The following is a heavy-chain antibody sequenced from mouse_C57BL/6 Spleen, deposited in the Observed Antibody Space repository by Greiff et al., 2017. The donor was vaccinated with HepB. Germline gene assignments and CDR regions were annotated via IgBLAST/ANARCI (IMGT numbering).Heavy chain of an antibody. V-gene: IGHV1-15*01. CDR3: TRGDYYGSLSYWYFDG. CDR1: GYTFTDYE. D-gene: IGHD1-1*01. Sequence: QVQLQQSGAELVRPGASVTLSCKASGYTFTDYEMHWVKQTPVHGLEWIGAIDPETGGTAYNQKFKGKAILTADKSSSTAYMELRSLTSEDSAVYYCTRGDYYGSLSYWYFDGWGTGTTVTVSS. J-gene: IGHJ1*03. CDR2: IDPETGGT.